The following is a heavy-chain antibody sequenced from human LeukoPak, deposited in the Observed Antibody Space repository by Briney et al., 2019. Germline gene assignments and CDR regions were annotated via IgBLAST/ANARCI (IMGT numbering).Heavy chain of an antibody. CDR1: GGTFSSYA. J-gene: IGHJ4*02. CDR3: ARDYRKGIAAAGTMEI. D-gene: IGHD6-13*01. CDR2: INPNSGGT. Sequence: ASVKVSCKASGGTFSSYAISWVRQAPGQGLEWMGRINPNSGGTNYAQKFQGRVTMTRDTSISTAYMELSRLRSDDTAVYYCARDYRKGIAAAGTMEIWGQGTLVTVSS. V-gene: IGHV1-2*06.